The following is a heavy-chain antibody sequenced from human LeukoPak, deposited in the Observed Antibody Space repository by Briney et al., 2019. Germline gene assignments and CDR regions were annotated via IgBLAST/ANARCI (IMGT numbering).Heavy chain of an antibody. Sequence: SETLSLTCAVYGGSFSSYYWGWIRQPPGKGLEWIGSIYYSGSTYYNPSLKSRVTISVDTSKNQFSLKLSSVTAADTAVYYCARHMTTVIVIWGQGTMVTVSS. CDR1: GGSFSSYY. D-gene: IGHD4-17*01. CDR2: IYYSGST. CDR3: ARHMTTVIVI. V-gene: IGHV4-39*01. J-gene: IGHJ3*02.